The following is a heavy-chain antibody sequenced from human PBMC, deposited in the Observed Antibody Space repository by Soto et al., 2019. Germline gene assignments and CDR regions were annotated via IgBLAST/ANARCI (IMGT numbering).Heavy chain of an antibody. J-gene: IGHJ4*02. CDR2: IYYSGST. CDR3: ARDVPLDYYDSSGYYFDY. Sequence: SETLCLTCTVSGGSISSGDYYWSWIRQPPGKGLEWIGYIYYSGSTYYNPSLKSRVTISVDTSKNQFSLKLSSATAADTAVYYCARDVPLDYYDSSGYYFDYWGQGTLVTVSS. D-gene: IGHD3-22*01. CDR1: GGSISSGDYY. V-gene: IGHV4-30-4*01.